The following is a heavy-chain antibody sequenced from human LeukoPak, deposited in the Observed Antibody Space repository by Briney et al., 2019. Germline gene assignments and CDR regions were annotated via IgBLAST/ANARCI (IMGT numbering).Heavy chain of an antibody. D-gene: IGHD6-19*01. CDR3: ARDKGQWTSFYYFDY. V-gene: IGHV1-18*01. Sequence: ASVKVSCKASGYTFTTYGISWVRQAPGQGLEWMGWISAHNGDTNYAQKLQGRVTMTTDTSTSTAYMELRSLRSDDTAVYYCARDKGQWTSFYYFDYRGQGTLVTVSS. J-gene: IGHJ4*02. CDR1: GYTFTTYG. CDR2: ISAHNGDT.